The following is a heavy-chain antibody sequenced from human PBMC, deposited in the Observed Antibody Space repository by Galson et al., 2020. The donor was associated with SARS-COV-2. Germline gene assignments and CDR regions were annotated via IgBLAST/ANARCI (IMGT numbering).Heavy chain of an antibody. D-gene: IGHD3-10*01. Sequence: ASVKVSCKVSGYTLTELSMHWVRQAPGQGLEWMGGFDPDDGETIYAQKFQGRVTMTEDTSTDTAYMELSSLRSEDTAVYYCATEMAYYGSGSPSYWCQGTLVTVSS. CDR2: FDPDDGET. CDR1: GYTLTELS. V-gene: IGHV1-24*01. CDR3: ATEMAYYGSGSPSY. J-gene: IGHJ4*02.